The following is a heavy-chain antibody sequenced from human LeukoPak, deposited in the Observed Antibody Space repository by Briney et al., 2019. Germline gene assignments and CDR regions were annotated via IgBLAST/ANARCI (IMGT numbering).Heavy chain of an antibody. CDR1: GFIFDDYA. CDR3: AKVQTDAATY. J-gene: IGHJ4*02. CDR2: ISGSGGST. Sequence: GRSLRLSCAASGFIFDDYAMHWVRQTPGKGLEWVSGISGSGGSTYYADSVKGRFTISRDNSKNTLYLQMNSLRAEDTAVYYCAKVQTDAATYWGQGTLVTVSS. D-gene: IGHD2-15*01. V-gene: IGHV3-23*01.